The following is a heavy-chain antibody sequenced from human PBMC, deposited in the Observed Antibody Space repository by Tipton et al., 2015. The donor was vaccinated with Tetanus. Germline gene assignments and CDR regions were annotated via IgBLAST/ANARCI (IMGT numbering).Heavy chain of an antibody. CDR1: GFTVSSNY. Sequence: SLRLSCAASGFTVSSNYMSWVRQAPGKGLEWVSAISGSGGSTQYADSVKGRFTISRDNSKNTLYLQMNSLRAEDTAVYYCAKGADDFWSGYNYGMDVWGQGTTVTVSS. V-gene: IGHV3-23*01. CDR2: ISGSGGST. D-gene: IGHD3-3*01. J-gene: IGHJ6*02. CDR3: AKGADDFWSGYNYGMDV.